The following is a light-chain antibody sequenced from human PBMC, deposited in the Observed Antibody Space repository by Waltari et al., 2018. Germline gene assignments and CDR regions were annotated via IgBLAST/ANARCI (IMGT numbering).Light chain of an antibody. CDR1: NSDVGAYNF. V-gene: IGLV2-14*03. CDR3: TAYRGSSSWV. Sequence: QSALTQPASVSGSPGQSITISCTGANSDVGAYNFVSWYQQHPGKAPKLMVYDVNKRPSGVSPRFAGSKSGNTASLTISGLQAEDEADYYCTAYRGSSSWVVGGGTKLTVL. J-gene: IGLJ3*02. CDR2: DVN.